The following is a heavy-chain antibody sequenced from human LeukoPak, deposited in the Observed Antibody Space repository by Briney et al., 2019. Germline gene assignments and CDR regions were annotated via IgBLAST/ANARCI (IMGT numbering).Heavy chain of an antibody. Sequence: RASETLSLTCTVSGGSISSYYWSWIRQPAGKGLEWIGRIYTSGSTNYNPSLKSRVTMSVDMSKNQFSLKLSSVTAADTAVYYCARESDPQGCSSTSCYTDFDYWGQGTLVTVSS. D-gene: IGHD2-2*02. CDR1: GGSISSYY. V-gene: IGHV4-4*07. CDR2: IYTSGST. J-gene: IGHJ4*02. CDR3: ARESDPQGCSSTSCYTDFDY.